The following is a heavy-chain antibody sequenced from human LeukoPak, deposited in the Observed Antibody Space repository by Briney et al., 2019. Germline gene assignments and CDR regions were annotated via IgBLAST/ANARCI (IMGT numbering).Heavy chain of an antibody. CDR2: IYYSGST. J-gene: IGHJ5*02. CDR3: ARHKKTAILRYFFWFDP. Sequence: SETLSLTCTVSGGSISSSSYYWGWIRQPPGTGLEWFGSIYYSGSTYYNPSLKSRVTISVDTSKNQFSLKLSSVTAADTAVYYCARHKKTAILRYFFWFDPWGQGTLVTVSS. V-gene: IGHV4-39*01. D-gene: IGHD3-9*01. CDR1: GGSISSSSYY.